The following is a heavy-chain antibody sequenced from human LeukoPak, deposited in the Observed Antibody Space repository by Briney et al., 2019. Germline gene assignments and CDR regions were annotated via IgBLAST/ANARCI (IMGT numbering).Heavy chain of an antibody. CDR2: VSGSGGST. V-gene: IGHV3-23*01. CDR3: AKDLDIVATITGN. D-gene: IGHD5-12*01. J-gene: IGHJ4*02. CDR1: GFTFSSYA. Sequence: GGSLRLPCAASGFTFSSYAMSWVRQAPGKGLEWVSGVSGSGGSTYYADSVKGRFTISRDNSKNTLYLQMNSLRAEDTAVYYCAKDLDIVATITGNWGQGTLVTVSS.